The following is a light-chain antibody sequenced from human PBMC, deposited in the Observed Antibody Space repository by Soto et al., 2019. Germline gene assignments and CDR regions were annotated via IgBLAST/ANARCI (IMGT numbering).Light chain of an antibody. CDR1: QSISSW. V-gene: IGKV1-5*01. CDR2: DAS. CDR3: QQYNSYSWT. Sequence: DIQMTQSPSTLSASVGDRVTITCRASQSISSWLAWYQQKPGKAPKLLIYDASRLESGVPSRFSGSGSGTEFTLAISSLQPDDFATSYCQQYNSYSWTFSQGTKVEIK. J-gene: IGKJ1*01.